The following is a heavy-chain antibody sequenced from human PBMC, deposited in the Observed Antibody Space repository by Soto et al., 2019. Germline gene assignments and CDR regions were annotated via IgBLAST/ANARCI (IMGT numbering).Heavy chain of an antibody. J-gene: IGHJ4*02. V-gene: IGHV2-5*01. CDR2: IYWNDDK. CDR3: AEVVVAASLYYFDY. Sequence: SGPTLVKPTQTLTLTCTFSGFSLSTSGVGVGWIRQPPGKALEWLALIYWNDDKRYSPSLKSRLTITKDTSKNQVVLTMTNMDPVDTATYYCAEVVVAASLYYFDYWGQGTLVTVSS. D-gene: IGHD2-15*01. CDR1: GFSLSTSGVG.